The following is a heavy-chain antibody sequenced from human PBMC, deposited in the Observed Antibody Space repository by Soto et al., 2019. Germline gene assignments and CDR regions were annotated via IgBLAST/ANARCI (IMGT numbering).Heavy chain of an antibody. CDR2: INPNSGGT. D-gene: IGHD1-26*01. J-gene: IGHJ4*02. V-gene: IGHV1-2*04. CDR1: GYTFNGYY. Sequence: GASVKVSCKASGYTFNGYYMHWVRQAPGQGLEWMGWINPNSGGTNYAQKFQGWVTMTRDTSISTAYMELSRLRSDDTAMYYCAREDPEWELDFWGQGTLVTVSS. CDR3: AREDPEWELDF.